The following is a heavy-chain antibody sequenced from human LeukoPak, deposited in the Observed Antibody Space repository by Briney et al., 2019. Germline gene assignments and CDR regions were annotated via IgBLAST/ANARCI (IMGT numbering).Heavy chain of an antibody. J-gene: IGHJ4*02. D-gene: IGHD6-6*01. CDR3: ASPPGGSSYDGYFDY. CDR1: GGSISSGDYY. Sequence: SQTLSLTCTVSGGSISSGDYYWSWIRQPPGKGLEWIGYIYYSGSTYYNPSLESRVTISVDTSKNQFSLKLSSVTAADTAVYYCASPPGGSSYDGYFDYWGQGTLVTVSS. V-gene: IGHV4-30-4*08. CDR2: IYYSGST.